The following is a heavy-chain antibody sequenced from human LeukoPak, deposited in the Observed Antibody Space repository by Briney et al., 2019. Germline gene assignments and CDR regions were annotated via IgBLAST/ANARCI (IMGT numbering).Heavy chain of an antibody. J-gene: IGHJ4*02. D-gene: IGHD6-6*01. CDR2: INSGSTNI. CDR1: GFPFSSYT. CDR3: ATGYSSSSGRVDY. V-gene: IGHV3-21*01. Sequence: GGSLRLSCAASGFPFSSYTMNWVRQAPGEGLEWVSGINSGSTNICYADSLKGRFTISRDNAKSSLYLQMDSLRAEDTAMYYCATGYSSSSGRVDYWGQGTLVTVSS.